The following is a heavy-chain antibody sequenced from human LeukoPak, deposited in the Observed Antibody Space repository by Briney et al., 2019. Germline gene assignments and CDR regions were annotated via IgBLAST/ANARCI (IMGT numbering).Heavy chain of an antibody. Sequence: ASVKVSCKTSGYTFIGYFMHWVRQAPGQGLEWMGWINPNSGDTNYAQKFQGRVIMTRDTSNTTVYMDLSRLSSDDTAVYYCARVASSYFCDHWGPGTLVTVSS. CDR1: GYTFIGYF. V-gene: IGHV1-2*02. CDR3: ARVASSYFCDH. CDR2: INPNSGDT. J-gene: IGHJ4*02.